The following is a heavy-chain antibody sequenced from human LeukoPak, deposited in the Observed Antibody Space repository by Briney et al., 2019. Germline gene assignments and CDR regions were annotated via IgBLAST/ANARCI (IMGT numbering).Heavy chain of an antibody. J-gene: IGHJ6*03. V-gene: IGHV4-59*12. CDR1: GDFITASY. CDR3: ARDGIAAYNYYYYYYMDV. CDR2: VYYSGST. Sequence: SETLSLTCTVSGDFITASYWSWIRQPPGKGLEWIGYVYYSGSTEYNPSLRSRVTISVDTSKNQFSLKLSSVTAADTAVYYCARDGIAAYNYYYYYYMDVWGKGTTVTISS. D-gene: IGHD6-13*01.